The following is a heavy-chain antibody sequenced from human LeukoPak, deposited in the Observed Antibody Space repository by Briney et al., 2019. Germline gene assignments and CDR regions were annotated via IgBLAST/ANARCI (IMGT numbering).Heavy chain of an antibody. Sequence: SAKVSCKASGGTFSSYAISWVRQAPGQGLEWMGGIIPIFGTANYAQKFQGRVTITADESTSTAYMELSSLRSEDTAVYYCASLRRDGYNYGYYYGMDVWGQGTTVTVSS. D-gene: IGHD5-24*01. J-gene: IGHJ6*02. V-gene: IGHV1-69*13. CDR3: ASLRRDGYNYGYYYGMDV. CDR1: GGTFSSYA. CDR2: IIPIFGTA.